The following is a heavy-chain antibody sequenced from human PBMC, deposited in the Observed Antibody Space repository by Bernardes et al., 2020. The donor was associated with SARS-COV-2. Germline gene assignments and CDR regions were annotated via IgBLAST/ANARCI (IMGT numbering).Heavy chain of an antibody. D-gene: IGHD3-10*01. J-gene: IGHJ5*02. V-gene: IGHV1-18*01. CDR2: SSAYNGHT. CDR1: GYTFTSYG. Sequence: ASVKVSCKASGYTFTSYGLSWVRQAPGQGLEWMGWSSAYNGHTSYAQKFQDRVTITTDTSTSIFYLELRSLRSDDTAVYYCVTRPIGGGYASASYKFDPWGQGTLVTVSS. CDR3: VTRPIGGGYASASYKFDP.